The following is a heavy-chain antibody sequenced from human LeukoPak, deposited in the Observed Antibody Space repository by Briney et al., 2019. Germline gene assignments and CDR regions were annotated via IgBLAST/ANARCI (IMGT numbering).Heavy chain of an antibody. CDR3: ARELSGYYYYGMDV. CDR2: IWYDGSNK. D-gene: IGHD2/OR15-2a*01. V-gene: IGHV3-33*01. J-gene: IGHJ6*02. CDR1: GFTFSSYG. Sequence: GGSLRLSCAASGFTFSSYGMHWVRQAPGKGLEWVAVIWYDGSNKYYADSVTGRFTISRDNSKNTLYLQMNSLRAEDTAVYYCARELSGYYYYGMDVWGQGTTVTVSS.